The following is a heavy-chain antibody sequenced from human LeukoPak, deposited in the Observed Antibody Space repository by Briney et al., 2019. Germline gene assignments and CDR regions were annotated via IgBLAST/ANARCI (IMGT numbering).Heavy chain of an antibody. CDR3: ARGPYDFWSGYYSDAFDI. CDR1: GGSISSYY. Sequence: SETLSLTRTVSGGSISSYYWSWIRQPPGKGLEWIGCIYYSGSTNYNPSLKSRVTISVDTSKNQFSLKLSSVTAADTAVYYCARGPYDFWSGYYSDAFDIWGQGTMVTVSS. D-gene: IGHD3-3*01. CDR2: IYYSGST. V-gene: IGHV4-59*01. J-gene: IGHJ3*02.